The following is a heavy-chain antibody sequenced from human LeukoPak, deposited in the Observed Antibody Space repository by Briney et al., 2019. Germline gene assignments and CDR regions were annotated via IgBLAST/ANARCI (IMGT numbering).Heavy chain of an antibody. D-gene: IGHD3-9*01. Sequence: SGGSLRLSCEASGFTFSNYWMGWVRQAPGKGLEWVANIKQDGSEKDYVDSVEGRFTISRDNSKNTLYLQMNSLRAEDTAVYYCAKDLRSILTGYYPLRGMDVWGQGTTVTVSS. J-gene: IGHJ6*02. CDR1: GFTFSNYW. CDR3: AKDLRSILTGYYPLRGMDV. V-gene: IGHV3-7*01. CDR2: IKQDGSEK.